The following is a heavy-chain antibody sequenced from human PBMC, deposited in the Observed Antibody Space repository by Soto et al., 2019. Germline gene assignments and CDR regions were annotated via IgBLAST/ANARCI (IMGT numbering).Heavy chain of an antibody. J-gene: IGHJ6*03. V-gene: IGHV1-18*01. Sequence: GASVKVSCKASGYTFSSYGSRWVRQAPGQGLEWMGWISAYNGNTNYAQKLRGRVTMTTDTSTSTAYMELRSLRSDDTAVYYCARDDLPRYCSSTSCYLNYMDVWGKGTTVTVSS. CDR1: GYTFSSYG. CDR2: ISAYNGNT. CDR3: ARDDLPRYCSSTSCYLNYMDV. D-gene: IGHD2-2*01.